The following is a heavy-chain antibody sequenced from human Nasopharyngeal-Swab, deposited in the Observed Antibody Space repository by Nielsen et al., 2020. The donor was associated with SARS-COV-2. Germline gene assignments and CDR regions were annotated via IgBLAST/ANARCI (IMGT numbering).Heavy chain of an antibody. CDR2: IYSGGST. CDR1: GVTVSSNY. V-gene: IGHV3-53*01. D-gene: IGHD4-11*01. Sequence: GGSLRLSCAASGVTVSSNYMSWVRQAPGKGLEWVSVIYSGGSTFYADSVKGRLTISRDNSKNTLYLQMNTLRAEDTAVYYCARGTVTADYYYGMDVWGQGTTVTVSS. J-gene: IGHJ6*02. CDR3: ARGTVTADYYYGMDV.